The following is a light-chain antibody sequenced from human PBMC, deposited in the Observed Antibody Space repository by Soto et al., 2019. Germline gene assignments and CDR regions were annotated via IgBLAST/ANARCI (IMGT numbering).Light chain of an antibody. CDR1: QSVRSD. V-gene: IGKV3-15*01. CDR3: QQYKDWPRT. J-gene: IGKJ1*01. Sequence: EIVMTQSPATLSVSPGEGATLSCRASQSVRSDLAWYQHKPGLAPRLLIYGVSTRATGIPVRFSGSGSGTEFTLSISSLQSEDSAVYYCQQYKDWPRTFGQGTKVEIK. CDR2: GVS.